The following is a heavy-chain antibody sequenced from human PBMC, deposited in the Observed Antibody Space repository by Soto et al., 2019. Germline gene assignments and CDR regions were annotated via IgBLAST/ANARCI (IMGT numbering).Heavy chain of an antibody. D-gene: IGHD3-10*01. Sequence: GASVKVSCKASGFTFTSSAMQWVRQARGQRLEWIGWIVVGSGNTNYAQRVQERVTITRDMSTSTAYMELSSLRSEDTAVYYCAKDPYDSGSYPFGLFDYWGQGTQVTVSS. CDR1: GFTFTSSA. J-gene: IGHJ4*02. CDR3: AKDPYDSGSYPFGLFDY. V-gene: IGHV1-58*02. CDR2: IVVGSGNT.